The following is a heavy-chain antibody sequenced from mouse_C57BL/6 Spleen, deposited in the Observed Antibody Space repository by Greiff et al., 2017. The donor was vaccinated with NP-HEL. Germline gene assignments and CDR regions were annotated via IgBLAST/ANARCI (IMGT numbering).Heavy chain of an antibody. J-gene: IGHJ2*01. Sequence: EVKLQQSGPELVKPGASVKISCKASGYSFTGYYMNWVKQSPEKSLEWIGEINPSTGGTTYNQKFKAKATLTVDKSSSTAYMQLKSLTSEDSAVYYCARVPTDYWGQGTTLTVSS. V-gene: IGHV1-42*01. CDR1: GYSFTGYY. CDR3: ARVPTDY. CDR2: INPSTGGT.